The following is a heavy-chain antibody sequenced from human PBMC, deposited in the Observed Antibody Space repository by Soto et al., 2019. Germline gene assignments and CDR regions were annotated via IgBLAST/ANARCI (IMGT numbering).Heavy chain of an antibody. J-gene: IGHJ6*02. D-gene: IGHD2-15*01. CDR3: ATDLSCSGGSCYSGMDV. V-gene: IGHV1-24*01. CDR1: GYTLTELS. CDR2: FDPEDGET. Sequence: GASVKVSCKVSGYTLTELSMHWVRQAPGKGLEWMGGFDPEDGETIYAQKFQGRVTMTEDTSTDTAYMELSSLRSEDTAVYYCATDLSCSGGSCYSGMDVWGQGTTVTVSS.